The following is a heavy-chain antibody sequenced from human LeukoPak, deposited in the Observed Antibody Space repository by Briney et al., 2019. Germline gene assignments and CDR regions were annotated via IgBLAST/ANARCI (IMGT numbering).Heavy chain of an antibody. CDR2: ISASGANT. CDR1: GFTFSSYA. V-gene: IGHV3-23*01. D-gene: IGHD6-13*01. J-gene: IGHJ4*02. Sequence: PGGSLRLSCAASGFTFSSYAMSWVRQAPGKGLEWVSAISASGANTYYADSVKGRFTISRDNSQNTLYLQMNTLTAEDTAVYYCAKGGRGSSGSWELDYWGQGTLVTVSS. CDR3: AKGGRGSSGSWELDY.